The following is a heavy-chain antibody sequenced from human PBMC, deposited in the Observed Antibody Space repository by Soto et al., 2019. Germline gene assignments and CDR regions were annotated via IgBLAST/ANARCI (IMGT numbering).Heavy chain of an antibody. CDR3: ARDRWEDSYYYDSSGYAPGYYYGMDV. CDR2: IYYSGST. D-gene: IGHD3-22*01. J-gene: IGHJ6*02. CDR1: GGSISSYY. Sequence: TSETLSLTCTVSGGSISSYYWSWIRQPPGKGLEWIGYIYYSGSTNYNPSLKSRVTISVDTSKNQFSLKLSSVTAADTAVYYCARDRWEDSYYYDSSGYAPGYYYGMDVWGQGTTVTVSS. V-gene: IGHV4-59*01.